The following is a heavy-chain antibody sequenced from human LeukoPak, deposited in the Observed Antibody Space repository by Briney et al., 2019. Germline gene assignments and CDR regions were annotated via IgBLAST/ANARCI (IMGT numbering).Heavy chain of an antibody. CDR1: GDSVSNNS. CDR2: TYYDYKWYN. J-gene: IGHJ3*02. Sequence: PSQTLSLTCVISGDSVSNNSWNWVRQTPSGGLECLGRTYYDYKWYNHYADSVKSRISINPDTSKNQFSLQLNSVTPEDTAVYYCARGWTRDGFNIWSQGTMVTVSS. CDR3: ARGWTRDGFNI. D-gene: IGHD3/OR15-3a*01. V-gene: IGHV6-1*01.